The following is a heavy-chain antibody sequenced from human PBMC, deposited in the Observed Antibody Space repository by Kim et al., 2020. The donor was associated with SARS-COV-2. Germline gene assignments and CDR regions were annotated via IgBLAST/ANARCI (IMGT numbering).Heavy chain of an antibody. Sequence: ASVKVSCKASGYTFTSYYMHWVRQAPGQGLEWMGIINPSGGSTSYAQKFQGRVTMTRDTSTSTVYMELSSLRSEDTAVYYCARGDRNDYGDYVSDPWGQGTLVTVSS. V-gene: IGHV1-46*01. CDR3: ARGDRNDYGDYVSDP. J-gene: IGHJ5*02. CDR1: GYTFTSYY. CDR2: INPSGGST. D-gene: IGHD4-17*01.